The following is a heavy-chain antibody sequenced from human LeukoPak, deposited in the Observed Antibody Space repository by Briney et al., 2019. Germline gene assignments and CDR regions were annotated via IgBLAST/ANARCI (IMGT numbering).Heavy chain of an antibody. V-gene: IGHV4-34*01. Sequence: LRLSCAASGFTFSSYGMSWIRQPPGKGLEWIGEINHSGSTNYNPSLKSRVTISVDTSKNQFSLKLSSVTAADTAVYYCARRLSYFGYSYGPAFDYWGQGTLVTVSS. D-gene: IGHD5-18*01. CDR3: ARRLSYFGYSYGPAFDY. J-gene: IGHJ4*02. CDR1: GFTFSSYG. CDR2: INHSGST.